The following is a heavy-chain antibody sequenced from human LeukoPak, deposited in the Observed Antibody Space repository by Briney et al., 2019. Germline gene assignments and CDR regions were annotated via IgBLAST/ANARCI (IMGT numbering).Heavy chain of an antibody. CDR3: ARDPIAVAGTRWFDP. CDR1: GGSISSSNW. D-gene: IGHD6-19*01. V-gene: IGHV4-4*02. CDR2: IYHSGST. J-gene: IGHJ5*02. Sequence: ASETLSLTCAVSGGSISSSNWWSWVRQPPGKGLEWIGEIYHSGSTNYNPSLKSRVTISVDKSKNQFSLKLSSVTAADTAVYYCARDPIAVAGTRWFDPWGQGTLVTVSS.